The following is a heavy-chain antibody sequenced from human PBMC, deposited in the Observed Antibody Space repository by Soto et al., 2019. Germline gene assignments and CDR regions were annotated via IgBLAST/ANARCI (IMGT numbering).Heavy chain of an antibody. D-gene: IGHD6-13*01. CDR2: IYHRGNT. Sequence: QVQLQESGPGLVKPSGTLSLTCAVSGDSIISSNWWTWVRQPPGKGLEWIAEIYHRGNTNYNPSLKSRVTISVDTSENHFSLKLISVSAAYTAVYFCARRGDIAAARFDAWCQGTPVTVSS. CDR1: GDSIISSNW. CDR3: ARRGDIAAARFDA. V-gene: IGHV4-4*02. J-gene: IGHJ4*02.